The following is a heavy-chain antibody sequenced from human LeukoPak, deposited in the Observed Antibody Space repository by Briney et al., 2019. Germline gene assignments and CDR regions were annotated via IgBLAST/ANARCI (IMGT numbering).Heavy chain of an antibody. J-gene: IGHJ4*02. CDR2: ISSNGGST. Sequence: GGSLRLSCAASGFTFSSYAMHWVRQAPGKGLEYVSAISSNGGSTYYANSVKGRFTISRDNSKNTLYLQMGSLRAEDMAVYYCARTDSRARELRLFDYWGLGTLVTVSS. V-gene: IGHV3-64*01. CDR3: ARTDSRARELRLFDY. CDR1: GFTFSSYA. D-gene: IGHD1-26*01.